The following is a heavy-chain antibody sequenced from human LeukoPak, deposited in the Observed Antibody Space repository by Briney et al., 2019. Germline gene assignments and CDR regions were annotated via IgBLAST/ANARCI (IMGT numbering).Heavy chain of an antibody. CDR1: HYSFFSYW. CDR3: ARRGYCSSSTCYEGRGFDY. J-gene: IGHJ4*02. CDR2: ISPGYSGA. D-gene: IGHD2-2*01. V-gene: IGHV5-51*01. Sequence: GESLKISGKCSHYSFFSYWLGWVRPLPGKGLEWLGIISPGYSGARYRPYFQGQITMSADKSISTDYLQWSSLKASDSAMYYCARRGYCSSSTCYEGRGFDYWGQGTLVTVSS.